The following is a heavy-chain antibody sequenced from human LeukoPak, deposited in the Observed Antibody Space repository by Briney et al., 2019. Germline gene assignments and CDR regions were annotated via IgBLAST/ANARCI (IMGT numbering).Heavy chain of an antibody. CDR1: GYTFTSYY. J-gene: IGHJ6*03. D-gene: IGHD3-22*01. Sequence: GASVKVSCKASGYTFTSYYMHWVRQAPGQGLEWMGIINPSGGSTSYAQKFQGRVTMTRDMPTSTVYMELSSLRSEDTAVYYCARDLRFYYDSSGYRYYYYMDVWGKGTTVTVSS. CDR3: ARDLRFYYDSSGYRYYYYMDV. CDR2: INPSGGST. V-gene: IGHV1-46*01.